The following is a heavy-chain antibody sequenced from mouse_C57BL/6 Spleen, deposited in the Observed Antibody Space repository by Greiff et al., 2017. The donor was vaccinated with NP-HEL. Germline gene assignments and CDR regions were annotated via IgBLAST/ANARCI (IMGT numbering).Heavy chain of an antibody. Sequence: DVQLVESGGGLVKPGGSLKLSCAASGFTFSSYAMSWVRQTPEKRLEWVATISDGGSYTYYPDNVKGRFTISRDNAKNNLYLQMSHLKSEDTAMYYCARDPEYGGYYAMDYWGQGTSVTVSS. J-gene: IGHJ4*01. CDR1: GFTFSSYA. V-gene: IGHV5-4*01. D-gene: IGHD5-1*01. CDR3: ARDPEYGGYYAMDY. CDR2: ISDGGSYT.